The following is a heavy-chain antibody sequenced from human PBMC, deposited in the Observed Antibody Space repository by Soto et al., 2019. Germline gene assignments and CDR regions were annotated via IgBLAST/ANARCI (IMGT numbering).Heavy chain of an antibody. Sequence: EVQLLESGGGLVLPGGSLRLSCAGSGFTPTTTPLSWVRQPPGKGLGWVTTISGTASRTYYVDSVKGRFFISRDNSKNTGALQMKSLTLDDTAVYYCATSLRYFDNWGQGTRVTVSS. V-gene: IGHV3-23*01. D-gene: IGHD3-9*01. CDR2: ISGTASRT. CDR3: ATSLRYFDN. J-gene: IGHJ4*02. CDR1: GFTPTTTP.